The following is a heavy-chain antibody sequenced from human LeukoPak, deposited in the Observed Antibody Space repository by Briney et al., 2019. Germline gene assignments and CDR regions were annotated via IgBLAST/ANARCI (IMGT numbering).Heavy chain of an antibody. D-gene: IGHD5-24*01. V-gene: IGHV1-69*13. CDR2: IIPIFGTA. Sequence: ASAKVSCKASGGTFSSYAISWVRQAPGQGLEWMGGIIPIFGTANYAQKFQGRVTITADESTSTAYMELSSLRSEDTAVYYCAQVEMATNDAFDIWGQGTMVTVSS. CDR1: GGTFSSYA. CDR3: AQVEMATNDAFDI. J-gene: IGHJ3*02.